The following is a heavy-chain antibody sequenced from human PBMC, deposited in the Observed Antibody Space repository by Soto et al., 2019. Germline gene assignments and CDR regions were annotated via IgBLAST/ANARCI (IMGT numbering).Heavy chain of an antibody. Sequence: QVQLVQSGAEVKKPGASVKVSCKASGYTFTGNYMHWVRQAPGQGFEWMGWINVNRGGTKYAQKFQGWVTMTRDTSISTAYMELSRLRSDDTAVYYCARGDKLSLYPQLDYWGQGTLVTVSS. J-gene: IGHJ4*02. V-gene: IGHV1-2*04. CDR2: INVNRGGT. CDR1: GYTFTGNY. CDR3: ARGDKLSLYPQLDY. D-gene: IGHD3-16*02.